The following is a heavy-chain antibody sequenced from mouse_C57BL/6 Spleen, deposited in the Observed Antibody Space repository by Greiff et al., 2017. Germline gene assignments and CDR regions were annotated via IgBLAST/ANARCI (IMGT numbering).Heavy chain of an antibody. CDR3: TRGGRGYAMDY. V-gene: IGHV1-15*01. D-gene: IGHD3-3*01. CDR1: GYTFTDYE. Sequence: VQLQQPGAELVRPGASVTLSCKASGYTFTDYEMHWVKQTPVHGLEWIGAIDPETGGTAYNQKFKGKAILTADKSSSTAYMELRSLTSEDSAVYYCTRGGRGYAMDYWGQGTSVTVSS. J-gene: IGHJ4*01. CDR2: IDPETGGT.